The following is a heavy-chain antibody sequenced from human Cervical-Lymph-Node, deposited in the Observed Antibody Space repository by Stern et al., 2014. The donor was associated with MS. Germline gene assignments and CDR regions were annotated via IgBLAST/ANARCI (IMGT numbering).Heavy chain of an antibody. CDR1: PGSISSYY. V-gene: IGHV4-59*01. J-gene: IGHJ5*02. Sequence: QVQLHESGPGPVKPSETLSLTCTVSPGSISSYYWSWIRQPPGTGLEWIGYIYYSGSTNYNPSLKSRVTISVDPSKNQFSLKLSSVTAADTAVYYCARGATQAFDPWGQGTLVTVSS. CDR2: IYYSGST. CDR3: ARGATQAFDP.